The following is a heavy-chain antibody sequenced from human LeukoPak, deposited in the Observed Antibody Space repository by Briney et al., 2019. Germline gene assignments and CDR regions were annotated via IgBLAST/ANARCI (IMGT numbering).Heavy chain of an antibody. V-gene: IGHV5-51*01. CDR3: ARSRAEKVPVWGSYRHHDAFDI. Sequence: GASLQISCKGSGYSFPNYWIGRVRQLPGKGLEWMGIIYPGDSDTTYKPSFQGQVTISADKSISTAYLQWSSLKASDTAMYYCARSRAEKVPVWGSYRHHDAFDIWGQGTRVTVSS. J-gene: IGHJ3*02. D-gene: IGHD3-16*02. CDR2: IYPGDSDT. CDR1: GYSFPNYW.